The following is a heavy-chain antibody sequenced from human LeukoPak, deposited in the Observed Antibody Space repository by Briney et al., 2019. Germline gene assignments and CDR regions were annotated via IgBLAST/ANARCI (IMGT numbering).Heavy chain of an antibody. CDR2: ISGSGGSQ. V-gene: IGHV3-23*01. D-gene: IGHD5-12*01. CDR3: AKVMSRDSGYDESLDS. J-gene: IGHJ4*02. Sequence: PGGSLRLSCAASGFTFNSYALRWVRQAPGRGLEWVSGISGSGGSQHYADSVKGRFTVSRDSSKTTLYLQMNSLRVEDTALYYCAKVMSRDSGYDESLDSWGQGTLVTVSS. CDR1: GFTFNSYA.